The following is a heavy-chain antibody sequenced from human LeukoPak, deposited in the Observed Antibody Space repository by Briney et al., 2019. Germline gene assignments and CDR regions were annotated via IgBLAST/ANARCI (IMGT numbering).Heavy chain of an antibody. CDR2: ISGSGGST. D-gene: IGHD3-10*01. Sequence: GGSLRLSCAASGFTFSSYAMSWVRQAPGKGLEWVSAISGSGGSTYYADSVKGRFTIPRDNSKNTLYLQMHSLRAEDTAVYYCAKSSFCRPFGELKPWGQGTLVTVSS. CDR3: AKSSFCRPFGELKP. J-gene: IGHJ4*02. CDR1: GFTFSSYA. V-gene: IGHV3-23*01.